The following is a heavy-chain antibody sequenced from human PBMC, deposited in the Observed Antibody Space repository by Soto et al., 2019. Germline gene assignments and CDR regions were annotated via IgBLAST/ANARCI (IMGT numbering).Heavy chain of an antibody. CDR1: GFSITNYW. D-gene: IGHD3-10*01. J-gene: IGHJ6*02. Sequence: GGSLRLSCVASGFSITNYWMHWVRQAPGKGLEWVSRINSDGSTTDYAGSVRGRFTISRDNAKNTLYLQRNSLRGDDPAVNYCARGFRWGMDVWGQGTTVTVSS. V-gene: IGHV3-74*01. CDR3: ARGFRWGMDV. CDR2: INSDGSTT.